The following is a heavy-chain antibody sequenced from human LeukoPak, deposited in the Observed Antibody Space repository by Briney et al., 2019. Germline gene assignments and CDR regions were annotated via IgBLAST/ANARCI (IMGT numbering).Heavy chain of an antibody. D-gene: IGHD1/OR15-1a*01. CDR3: ANLMGTAYYYHMDV. Sequence: ASVTVSFRSSGYTFTVYYMHWVRQAPGQGLEWMGWINLNSGGTNYAQKFQGRVTMTRDTAISTVYMEVNGLRSDDTAVYYCANLMGTAYYYHMDVWGQGTTVTVSS. CDR1: GYTFTVYY. CDR2: INLNSGGT. J-gene: IGHJ6*02. V-gene: IGHV1-2*02.